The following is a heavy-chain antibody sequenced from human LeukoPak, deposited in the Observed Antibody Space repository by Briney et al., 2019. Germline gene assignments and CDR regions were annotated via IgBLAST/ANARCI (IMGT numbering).Heavy chain of an antibody. CDR2: IRYDGSNK. V-gene: IGHV3-30*02. J-gene: IGHJ4*02. CDR1: GFTFSSYG. D-gene: IGHD5-12*01. CDR3: AKDPARRVATMVDY. Sequence: GSLRLSCAASGFTFSSYGMHWVRQAPGKGLEWVAFIRYDGSNKYYADSVKGRFTISRDNSKNTLYLQMNSLRAEDTAVYYCAKDPARRVATMVDYWGQRTLVTVSS.